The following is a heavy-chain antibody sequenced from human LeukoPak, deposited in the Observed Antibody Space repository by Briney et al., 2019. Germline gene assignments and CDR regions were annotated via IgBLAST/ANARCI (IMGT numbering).Heavy chain of an antibody. D-gene: IGHD3-10*01. CDR1: GYTLTELS. CDR2: FDPEDGET. V-gene: IGHV1-24*01. Sequence: GASVTVSCTVSGYTLTELSMHWVRQAPGKGLEWMGGFDPEDGETIYAQKFQGRVTMTEDTSTDTAYMELSSLRSEDTAVYYCATRLYYYGSGYAFDIWGQGTMVTVSS. J-gene: IGHJ3*02. CDR3: ATRLYYYGSGYAFDI.